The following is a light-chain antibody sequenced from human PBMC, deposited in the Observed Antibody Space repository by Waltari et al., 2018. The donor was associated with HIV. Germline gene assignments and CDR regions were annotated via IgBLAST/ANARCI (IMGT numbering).Light chain of an antibody. V-gene: IGKV3-11*01. CDR3: QQRSDWPPGS. J-gene: IGKJ4*01. CDR2: DAS. Sequence: EIVLTQSPATLSLFPGERATLSCRASQSVSRYLVWYQQKPGQAPRLLIYDASDRATGIPARFSGSGSGTDFTLTISSLEPEDFAVYYCQQRSDWPPGSFGGGTKVEIK. CDR1: QSVSRY.